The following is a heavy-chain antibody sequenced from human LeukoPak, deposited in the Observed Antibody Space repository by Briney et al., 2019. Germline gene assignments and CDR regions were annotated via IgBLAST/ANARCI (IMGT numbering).Heavy chain of an antibody. CDR2: ISGSGGST. V-gene: IGHV3-23*01. J-gene: IGHJ4*02. CDR1: GFTFSSYA. Sequence: RGSLRLSCAASGFTFSSYAMSWVRQAPGKGLEWVSAISGSGGSTYYADSVKGRFTISRDNSKNTLYLQMNSLRAEDTAVYYCAKAGSIWGSYREYFDYWGQGTLVTVSS. CDR3: AKAGSIWGSYREYFDY. D-gene: IGHD3-16*02.